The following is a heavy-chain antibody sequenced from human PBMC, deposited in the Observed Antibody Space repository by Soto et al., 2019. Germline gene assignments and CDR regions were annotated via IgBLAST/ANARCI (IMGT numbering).Heavy chain of an antibody. CDR1: GFTFSSYA. Sequence: EVQLLESGGGLVQPGGSLRLSCAASGFTFSSYAMSWVRQAPGKGLEWVSAISGSGGSTYYADSVKGRFTISRDNSNNTPYLQMNNLRAEDTAVYYCAKDQLTTGAFDYCDHGTLVTVSS. D-gene: IGHD4-17*01. CDR3: AKDQLTTGAFDY. CDR2: ISGSGGST. J-gene: IGHJ4*01. V-gene: IGHV3-23*01.